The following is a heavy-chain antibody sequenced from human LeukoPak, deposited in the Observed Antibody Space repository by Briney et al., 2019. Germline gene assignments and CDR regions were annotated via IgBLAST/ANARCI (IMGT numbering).Heavy chain of an antibody. J-gene: IGHJ5*02. CDR3: ARHNFYGESWASGWFDP. CDR1: GGSISSGGYS. D-gene: IGHD4-17*01. Sequence: PSETLSLTCAVSGGSISSGGYSWSWIRQPPGKGLEWIGYIYHSGSTYYNPSLKSRVTISVDTSKNQFSLKLSSVTAADTAVYYCARHNFYGESWASGWFDPWGQGTLVTVSS. CDR2: IYHSGST. V-gene: IGHV4-30-2*01.